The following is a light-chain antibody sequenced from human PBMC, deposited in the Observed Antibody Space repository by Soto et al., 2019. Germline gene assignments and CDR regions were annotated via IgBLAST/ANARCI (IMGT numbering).Light chain of an antibody. CDR2: AAS. CDR3: QQAYSFPIT. Sequence: QMTQTPTSLSTSVGARVAITCRASRSTSIYLNWYQQKPGKAPKVLIYAASSLQSGVPSRFSGSGSGTVFTLTISNLQPEDFATYYCQQAYSFPITFGQGTRLE. J-gene: IGKJ5*01. CDR1: RSTSIY. V-gene: IGKV1-39*01.